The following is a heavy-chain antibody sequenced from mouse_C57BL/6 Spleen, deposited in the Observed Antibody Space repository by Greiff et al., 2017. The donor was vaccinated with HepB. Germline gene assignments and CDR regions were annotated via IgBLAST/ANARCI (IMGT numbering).Heavy chain of an antibody. V-gene: IGHV1-75*01. D-gene: IGHD1-1*01. Sequence: VQLKQSGPELVKPGASVKISCKASGYTFTDYYINWVKQRPGQGLEWIGWIFPGSGSTYYNEKFKGKATLTVDKSSSTAYMLLSSLTSEDSAVYFCARGPYYYGSSYDGVFFDYWGQGTTLTVSS. CDR2: IFPGSGST. CDR3: ARGPYYYGSSYDGVFFDY. J-gene: IGHJ2*01. CDR1: GYTFTDYY.